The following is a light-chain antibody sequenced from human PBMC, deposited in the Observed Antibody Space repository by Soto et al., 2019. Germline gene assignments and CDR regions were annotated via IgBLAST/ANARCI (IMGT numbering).Light chain of an antibody. CDR3: QQYGSSSWT. CDR2: DAS. Sequence: EIVLTQSPGTLSLSPGESATLSCRASQSVGSNYLAWYQQRPGQAPRLLIYDASSRATGIPDRFSGSGSGTDFTLTIGRLETEDFAVYYCQQYGSSSWTFGQGTKV. J-gene: IGKJ1*01. CDR1: QSVGSNY. V-gene: IGKV3-20*01.